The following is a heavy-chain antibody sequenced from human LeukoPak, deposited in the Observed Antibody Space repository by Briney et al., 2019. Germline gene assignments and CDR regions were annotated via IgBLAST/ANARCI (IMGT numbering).Heavy chain of an antibody. D-gene: IGHD3-22*01. CDR2: ISWNSGSI. V-gene: IGHV3-9*01. CDR3: AKMPTPIYYDSSGSGDYFDY. Sequence: GRSLRLSCAASGFTFDDYAMHWVRQAPGKGLEWVSGISWNSGSIGYADSVKGRFTISRDNAKNSLYLQMNSLRAVDTALYYCAKMPTPIYYDSSGSGDYFDYWGQGTLVTVSS. CDR1: GFTFDDYA. J-gene: IGHJ4*02.